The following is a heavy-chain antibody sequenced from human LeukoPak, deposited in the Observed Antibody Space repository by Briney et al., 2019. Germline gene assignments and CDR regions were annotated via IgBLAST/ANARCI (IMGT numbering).Heavy chain of an antibody. Sequence: PGGSLRLSCAASGFTVSSNYMSWVRQAPGKGLEWVSVIYSGGSTYYADSVKGRFTISRDNSKNTLYLQMNSLRAEDTAVYYCARGVLYYYDSSGYGDYFDYWGQGTLVTVSS. V-gene: IGHV3-66*01. CDR2: IYSGGST. D-gene: IGHD3-22*01. CDR1: GFTVSSNY. CDR3: ARGVLYYYDSSGYGDYFDY. J-gene: IGHJ4*02.